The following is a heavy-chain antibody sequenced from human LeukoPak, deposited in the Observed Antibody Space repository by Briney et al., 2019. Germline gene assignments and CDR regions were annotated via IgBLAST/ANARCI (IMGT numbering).Heavy chain of an antibody. Sequence: ASVKVSCKASGYTFTGYYMHWVRQAPGQGLEWMGWINPNSGGTKYAQKFQGRVTMTRDTSISTVYMELSRLRFDDTAMYYCARPNIAAPGTNDYWGQGTLVTVSS. J-gene: IGHJ4*02. D-gene: IGHD6-13*01. CDR2: INPNSGGT. V-gene: IGHV1-2*02. CDR1: GYTFTGYY. CDR3: ARPNIAAPGTNDY.